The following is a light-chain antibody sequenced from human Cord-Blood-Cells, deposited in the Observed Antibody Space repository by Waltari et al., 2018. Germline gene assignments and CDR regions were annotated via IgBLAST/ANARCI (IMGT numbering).Light chain of an antibody. CDR3: QAQNT. CDR2: WAS. Sequence: DIVMTQSPDSLAVSLGERATINCNSSQSVLYSSNNKNYLAWYQQKPGQPPKLLIYWASTRESGVPDRFSGSGSGTDFTLTISSLQAEDVAVYYCQAQNTFGQGTKLEIK. V-gene: IGKV4-1*01. J-gene: IGKJ2*01. CDR1: QSVLYSSNNKNY.